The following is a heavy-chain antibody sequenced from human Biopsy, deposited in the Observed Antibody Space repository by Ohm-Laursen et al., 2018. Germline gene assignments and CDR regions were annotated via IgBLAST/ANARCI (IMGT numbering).Heavy chain of an antibody. CDR3: ARGGSGSGYYGMDV. CDR2: IIPIVGIT. CDR1: GDTFSRSA. Sequence: VKISCKASGDTFSRSAFFWVRQAPGQGLVYLGKIIPIVGITNHAQTFQGRITLTADKSTFMVYMELSRLRSDGTAIYYCARGGSGSGYYGMDVWGQGATVSVSS. J-gene: IGHJ6*02. V-gene: IGHV1-69*10. D-gene: IGHD3-10*01.